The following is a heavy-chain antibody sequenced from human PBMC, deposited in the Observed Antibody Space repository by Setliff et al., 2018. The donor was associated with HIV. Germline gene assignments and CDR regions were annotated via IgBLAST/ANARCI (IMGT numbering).Heavy chain of an antibody. J-gene: IGHJ3*02. CDR3: ARESIVGATGDAFDI. CDR2: VNHRGST. V-gene: IGHV4-39*07. CDR1: GGYISSSSYY. Sequence: SETLSLTCTVSGGYISSSSYYWGWIRQPPGKGMEWIGEVNHRGSTNYNPSLKSRVTISVDRSKNQFSLKMTSVTAADTAVYSCARESIVGATGDAFDIWGQGTMVTVSS. D-gene: IGHD1-26*01.